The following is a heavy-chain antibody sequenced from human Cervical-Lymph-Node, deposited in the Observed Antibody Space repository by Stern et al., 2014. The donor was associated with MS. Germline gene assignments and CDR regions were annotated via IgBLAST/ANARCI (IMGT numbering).Heavy chain of an antibody. Sequence: VQLVESGGGLIQPGRSLSLSCAASGFTFDDHAMHWVRQAPGKGLEWTSGINWNSGDIDYADSVKGRFTISRDNAKNSLYLQMSSLRPEDTALYFCVRDRGASGTYWYFDLWGRGTLVTVSS. J-gene: IGHJ2*01. D-gene: IGHD3-16*01. CDR3: VRDRGASGTYWYFDL. CDR2: INWNSGDI. V-gene: IGHV3-9*01. CDR1: GFTFDDHA.